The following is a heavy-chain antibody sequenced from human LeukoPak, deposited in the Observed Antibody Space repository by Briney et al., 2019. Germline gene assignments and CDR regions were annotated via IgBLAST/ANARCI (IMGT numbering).Heavy chain of an antibody. CDR2: INHSGST. D-gene: IGHD4-17*01. CDR1: GGSFSGYY. V-gene: IGHV4-34*01. J-gene: IGHJ4*02. CDR3: ARVGCYGDYRGGCMKRFDY. Sequence: PSETLSLTCAVYGGSFSGYYWSWIRQPPGKGLEWIGEINHSGSTNYNPSLKSRVTISVDTSKNQFSLKLSSVTAADTAVYYCARVGCYGDYRGGCMKRFDYWGQGTLVTVSS.